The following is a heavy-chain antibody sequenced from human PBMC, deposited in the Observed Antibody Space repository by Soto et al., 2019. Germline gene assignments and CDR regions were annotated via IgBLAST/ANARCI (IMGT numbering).Heavy chain of an antibody. J-gene: IGHJ4*02. D-gene: IGHD4-17*01. CDR1: GGSISSSSYY. CDR3: ARHISLAFGDVPFDY. CDR2: IYYSGST. Sequence: QLQLQESGPGLVKPSETLSLTCTVSGGSISSSSYYWGWIRQPPGKGLEWIGSIYYSGSTYYNPSLKSRVTISVDTSKNQFSLKLSSVTAADTAVYYCARHISLAFGDVPFDYWGQGTLVTVS. V-gene: IGHV4-39*01.